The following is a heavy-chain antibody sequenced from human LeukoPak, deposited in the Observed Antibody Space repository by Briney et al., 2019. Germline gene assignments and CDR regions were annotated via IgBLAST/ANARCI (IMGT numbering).Heavy chain of an antibody. Sequence: SETLSLTCTVSGGSISSYYWSWIRQPAGKGLEWIGRIYTSGSTNYNPSLKSRVTISVDTSKNQFSLKLSSVTAADTAVYYCARGLAAAASYYYYYYYMDVWGKGTTFTVSS. CDR2: IYTSGST. V-gene: IGHV4-4*07. CDR1: GGSISSYY. J-gene: IGHJ6*03. D-gene: IGHD6-13*01. CDR3: ARGLAAAASYYYYYYYMDV.